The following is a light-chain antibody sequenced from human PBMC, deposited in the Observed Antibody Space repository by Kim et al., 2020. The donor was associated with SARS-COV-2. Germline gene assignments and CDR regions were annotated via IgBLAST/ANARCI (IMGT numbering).Light chain of an antibody. Sequence: SYELTQPPSVSVSPGQTASITCSGDKLGDKYACWYQQKPGQSPVLVIYQDTKRPSGIPERFSGSNSGNTATLTISGTQAMDEADDYCQAWDSRTYVVFGGGTQLTVL. CDR1: KLGDKY. CDR2: QDT. CDR3: QAWDSRTYVV. V-gene: IGLV3-1*01. J-gene: IGLJ2*01.